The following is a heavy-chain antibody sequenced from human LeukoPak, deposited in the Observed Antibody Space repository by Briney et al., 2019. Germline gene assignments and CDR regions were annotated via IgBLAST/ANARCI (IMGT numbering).Heavy chain of an antibody. D-gene: IGHD3-22*01. Sequence: GGSLRLSCAASGFTFSSYSMNWVRQAPGKGLEWVSYISSSSSTIYYADSVKGRFTISRDNAKNSLYLQMNSLRAEDTAVYYCARGNYYDSSGPAHAFDIWGQGTMVTVSS. J-gene: IGHJ3*02. CDR1: GFTFSSYS. CDR2: ISSSSSTI. V-gene: IGHV3-48*01. CDR3: ARGNYYDSSGPAHAFDI.